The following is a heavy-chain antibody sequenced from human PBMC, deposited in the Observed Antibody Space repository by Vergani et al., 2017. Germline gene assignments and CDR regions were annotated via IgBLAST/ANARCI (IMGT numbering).Heavy chain of an antibody. V-gene: IGHV3-30*18. J-gene: IGHJ4*02. CDR3: AKDRGGYSGYDYDRRYFDY. CDR2: ISYDGSNK. CDR1: GFTFSSYG. D-gene: IGHD5-12*01. Sequence: VQLLESGGGLVQPGGSLRLSCAASGFTFSSYGMHWVRQAPGKGLEWVAVISYDGSNKYYADSVKGRFTISRDNSKNTLYLQMNSLRAEDTAVYYCAKDRGGYSGYDYDRRYFDYWGQGTLVTVSS.